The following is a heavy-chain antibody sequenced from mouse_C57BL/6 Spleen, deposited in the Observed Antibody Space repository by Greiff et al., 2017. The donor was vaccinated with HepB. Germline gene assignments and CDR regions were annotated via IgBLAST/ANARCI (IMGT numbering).Heavy chain of an antibody. CDR3: ARQGLHYGSNYFDY. CDR2: INPGSGGT. D-gene: IGHD1-1*01. CDR1: GYAFTNYL. V-gene: IGHV1-54*01. Sequence: QVQLQQSGAELVRPGTSVKVSCKASGYAFTNYLIEWVKQRPGQGLEWIGVINPGSGGTNYNEKFKGKATLTADKSSSTAYMQLSSLTSEDSAVYFCARQGLHYGSNYFDYWGQGTTLTVSS. J-gene: IGHJ2*01.